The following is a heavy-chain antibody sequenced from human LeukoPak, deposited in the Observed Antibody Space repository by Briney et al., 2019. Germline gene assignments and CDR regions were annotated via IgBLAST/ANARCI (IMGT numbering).Heavy chain of an antibody. J-gene: IGHJ4*02. CDR2: ISSSSSYI. CDR1: GFTFSSYS. V-gene: IGHV3-21*01. Sequence: GGSLRLSCAASGFTFSSYSINWVRQAPGKGLEWVSSISSSSSYIYYADSVKGRFTISRDNAKNSLYLQMNSLRAEDTAVYYCARAGAARPDYWGQGTLVTVSS. D-gene: IGHD6-6*01. CDR3: ARAGAARPDY.